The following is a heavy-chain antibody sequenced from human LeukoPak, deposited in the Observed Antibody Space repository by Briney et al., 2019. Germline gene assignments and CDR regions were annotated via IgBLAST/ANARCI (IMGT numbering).Heavy chain of an antibody. CDR1: GFTFSIYW. J-gene: IGHJ6*02. D-gene: IGHD2-2*02. V-gene: IGHV3-7*01. CDR3: ARGKRNVVVPAAISYYYGMDV. Sequence: PGGSLRLSCAASGFTFSIYWMSWVRQAPGKGLEWVANIKQDGSEKYYVDSVKGRFTISRDNAKNSLYLQMNSLRAEDTAAYYCARGKRNVVVPAAISYYYGMDVWGQGTTVTVSS. CDR2: IKQDGSEK.